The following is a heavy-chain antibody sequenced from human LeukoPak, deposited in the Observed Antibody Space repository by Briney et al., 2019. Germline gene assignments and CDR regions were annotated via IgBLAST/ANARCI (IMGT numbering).Heavy chain of an antibody. CDR2: INHSGST. Sequence: SETLSLTCAVYGGSSSGYFWNWIRQPPGKGLEWIGEINHSGSTNYNPSLKSRVTLSVDTSKNQFSLKLTSVTAADTAVYYCARAPHSYGRYSYFYMDVWGKGSTVTVSS. J-gene: IGHJ6*03. D-gene: IGHD5-18*01. CDR1: GGSSSGYF. V-gene: IGHV4-34*01. CDR3: ARAPHSYGRYSYFYMDV.